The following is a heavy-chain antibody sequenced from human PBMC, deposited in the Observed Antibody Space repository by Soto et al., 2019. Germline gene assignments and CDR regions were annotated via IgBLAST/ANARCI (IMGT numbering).Heavy chain of an antibody. CDR1: GFTFDDSD. Sequence: EVELVESGGGLAQTGRSLRVSCAGSGFTFDDSDMYWVRQAPGKGLEWVSCISWSSGTIGYADSVKGRFTISRDNAKNSLYLEMVPLRPEDTAIYYCVESPRSRRGDLDLWGRGTLVTVSS. D-gene: IGHD3-10*01. CDR3: VESPRSRRGDLDL. J-gene: IGHJ2*01. V-gene: IGHV3-9*01. CDR2: ISWSSGTI.